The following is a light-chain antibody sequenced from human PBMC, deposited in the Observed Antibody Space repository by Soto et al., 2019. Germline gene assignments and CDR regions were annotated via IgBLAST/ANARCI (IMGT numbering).Light chain of an antibody. CDR1: ESISRH. V-gene: IGKV1-39*01. CDR3: QQSYSTLSIS. CDR2: AAS. J-gene: IGKJ5*01. Sequence: DIQMTQSPSSLSASVGDRVTITCRASESISRHLNWYQQKPGKAPNLLIYAASTLQNGVPSRFSGSGSGTDLTLTISRLQPEDFATYYCQQSYSTLSISFGQGTRLEIK.